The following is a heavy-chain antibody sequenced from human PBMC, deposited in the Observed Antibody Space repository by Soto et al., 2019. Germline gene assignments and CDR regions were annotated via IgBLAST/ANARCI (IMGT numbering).Heavy chain of an antibody. Sequence: QVQLVQSGAEVKKPGSSVKVSCKASGGTFSSYAISWVRQAPGQGLEWMGGIIPIFGTANYAQKFQGRVTITADESTSTAYMELSSLRSEDTAVYYCVRGPYGSGSYYRNYYYYGMDVWGQGTTVTVSS. J-gene: IGHJ6*02. CDR1: GGTFSSYA. CDR2: IIPIFGTA. V-gene: IGHV1-69*01. CDR3: VRGPYGSGSYYRNYYYYGMDV. D-gene: IGHD3-10*01.